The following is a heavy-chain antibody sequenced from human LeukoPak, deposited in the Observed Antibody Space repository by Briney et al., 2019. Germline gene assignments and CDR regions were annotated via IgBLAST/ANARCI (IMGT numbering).Heavy chain of an antibody. D-gene: IGHD2-15*01. CDR2: TSPDGSEK. CDR3: LLGRGY. Sequence: GGSPRLSCAASGFTFSIYWMSWVRQAPGKGLEWVANTSPDGSEKYYVDSVKGRFSISRDNANNLLYLQMNSLRGEDTAVYYCLLGRGYWGQGTLVTVSS. V-gene: IGHV3-7*01. J-gene: IGHJ4*02. CDR1: GFTFSIYW.